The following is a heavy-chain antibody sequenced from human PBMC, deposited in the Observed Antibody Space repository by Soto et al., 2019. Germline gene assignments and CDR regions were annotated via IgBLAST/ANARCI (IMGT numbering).Heavy chain of an antibody. CDR3: ARDFTDSSGPTLGMGV. V-gene: IGHV4-31*03. J-gene: IGHJ6*02. Sequence: NPSETLSLTCTVSGGSISSGGYYWSWIRQHPGKGLEWIGYIYYSGSTYYNPSLKSRVTISVDTSKNQFSLKLSSVTAADTAVYYCARDFTDSSGPTLGMGVWGQGTTVT. CDR1: GGSISSGGYY. CDR2: IYYSGST. D-gene: IGHD6-19*01.